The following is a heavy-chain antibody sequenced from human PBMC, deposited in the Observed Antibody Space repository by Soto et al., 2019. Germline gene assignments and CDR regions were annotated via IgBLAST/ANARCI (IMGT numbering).Heavy chain of an antibody. V-gene: IGHV3-30*18. J-gene: IGHJ6*01. Sequence: QVQLVASGGGVVQPGRSLRLSCATTGFTFSSYGMHWVRQAPGTGLERVEVISYEGRNKYYADSVKGRFTISRDNSKNTLYLSKHSSRAEDTDVYYWANEVIDILAGYYKPMDVWTQRTTVTVSS. CDR1: GFTFSSYG. CDR2: ISYEGRNK. CDR3: ANEVIDILAGYYKPMDV. D-gene: IGHD3-9*01.